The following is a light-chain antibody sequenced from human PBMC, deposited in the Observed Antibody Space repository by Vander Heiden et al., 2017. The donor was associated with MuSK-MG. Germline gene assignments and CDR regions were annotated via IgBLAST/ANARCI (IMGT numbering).Light chain of an antibody. J-gene: IGKJ2*01. CDR3: QQENSYSYT. CDR1: QSISSW. V-gene: IGKV1-5*03. CDR2: KAS. Sequence: DIQMTQSPSTLSASVGDRVTITCRASQSISSWLAWYQQKPGKAPKLLIYKASSLESGVPSRFSGSGSGTEFTLTIISLQPDDFATYYCQQENSYSYTFGQGTKLXIK.